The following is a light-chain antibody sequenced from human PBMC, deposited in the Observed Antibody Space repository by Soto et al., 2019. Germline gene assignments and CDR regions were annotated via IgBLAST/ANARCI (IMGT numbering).Light chain of an antibody. CDR3: SSFTSNRIYV. J-gene: IGLJ1*01. CDR1: HNDIGTYDY. Sequence: QSVLTRPTSVSGSPGQTITISCTGNHNDIGTYDYVSWYQQHPGRAPRLLIYGVTTRPSGISDRFSASKSGLTAFLTISGLQPEDEADYYCSSFTSNRIYVFGPGTKVTVL. V-gene: IGLV2-14*03. CDR2: GVT.